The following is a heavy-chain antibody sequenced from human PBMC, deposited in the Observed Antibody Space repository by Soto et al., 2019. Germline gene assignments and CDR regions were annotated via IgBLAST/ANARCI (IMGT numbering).Heavy chain of an antibody. Sequence: QVQLQESGPGLVKPSETLSLTCTVSGGSISSYYWSWIRQPPGKGLEWIGYIYYSGSTNYNPSLKSRVTISVDTSKNQFSLKLSSVTAADTAVYYCASGGSSGWSRYFYLWGRGTLVTVSS. CDR3: ASGGSSGWSRYFYL. CDR2: IYYSGST. CDR1: GGSISSYY. V-gene: IGHV4-59*01. J-gene: IGHJ2*01. D-gene: IGHD6-19*01.